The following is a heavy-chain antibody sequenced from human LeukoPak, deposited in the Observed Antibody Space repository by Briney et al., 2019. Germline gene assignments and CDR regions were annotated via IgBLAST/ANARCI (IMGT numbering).Heavy chain of an antibody. J-gene: IGHJ5*02. CDR1: GFTFSSYW. CDR2: INSDGSST. V-gene: IGHV3-74*01. CDR3: AREAGYSSGWYPNWFDP. D-gene: IGHD6-19*01. Sequence: QPGGSLRLSCAASGFTFSSYWMHWVRQAPGKGLVWASRINSDGSSTSYADSVKGRFTISRDNAKNTLYLQMNSLRAEDTAVYYCAREAGYSSGWYPNWFDPWGQGTLVTVSS.